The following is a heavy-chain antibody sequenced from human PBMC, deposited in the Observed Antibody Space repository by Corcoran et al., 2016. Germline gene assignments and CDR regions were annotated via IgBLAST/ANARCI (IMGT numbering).Heavy chain of an antibody. V-gene: IGHV3-74*01. CDR1: GFTFSSYW. CDR3: ARAVYGSGSPLDY. CDR2: IKIDRI. J-gene: IGHJ4*02. Sequence: EVYLVESGGGLVQPGGSLRLSCAASGFTFSSYWMHWVRQAPGKGLVWVSRIKIDRIDYADSVRGRFTISRDNAKNTLYLQMNSLRAEDTALYYCARAVYGSGSPLDYWGQGTLVTVSS. D-gene: IGHD3-10*01.